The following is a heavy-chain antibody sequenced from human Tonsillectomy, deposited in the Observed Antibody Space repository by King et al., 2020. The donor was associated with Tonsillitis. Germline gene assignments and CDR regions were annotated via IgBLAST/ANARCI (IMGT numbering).Heavy chain of an antibody. D-gene: IGHD3-10*01. CDR2: INHSGST. CDR1: GGSFSGYY. Sequence: QVQLQQWGAGLLKPSETLSLTCGVYGGSFSGYYWSWIRQPPGKGLEWIGEINHSGSTSYNPSLKSRVTISVDTSKNQFSLKLKSVTAADTAVYYCAQSGILLYFGGTNWFDPWGQGTLVTVSS. J-gene: IGHJ5*02. CDR3: AQSGILLYFGGTNWFDP. V-gene: IGHV4-34*01.